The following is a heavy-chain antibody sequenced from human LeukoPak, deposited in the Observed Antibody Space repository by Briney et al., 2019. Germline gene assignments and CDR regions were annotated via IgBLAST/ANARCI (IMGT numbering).Heavy chain of an antibody. J-gene: IGHJ6*03. Sequence: PSETLSLTCTVSGGSISSYYWSWIRQPPGKGLEWIGYIHYSGSTYYNPSLKSRVTISVDTSKNQFSLKLSSVTAADTAVYYCAREGRRSLYYYYYMDVWGKGTTVTVSS. CDR1: GGSISSYY. CDR3: AREGRRSLYYYYYMDV. CDR2: IHYSGST. V-gene: IGHV4-59*12. D-gene: IGHD1-26*01.